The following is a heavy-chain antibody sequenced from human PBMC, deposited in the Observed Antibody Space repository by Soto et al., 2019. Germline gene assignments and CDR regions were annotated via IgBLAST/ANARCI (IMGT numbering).Heavy chain of an antibody. CDR3: ATMPTYYDILTGYYFRGISAFDI. V-gene: IGHV1-8*01. Sequence: GASVKVSCKASGYTFTSYDINWVRQATGQGLEWMGWMNPNSGNTGYAQKFQGRVTMTRNTSISTAYMELSSLRSEDTAVYYCATMPTYYDILTGYYFRGISAFDIWGQGTMVTVSS. D-gene: IGHD3-9*01. CDR1: GYTFTSYD. J-gene: IGHJ3*02. CDR2: MNPNSGNT.